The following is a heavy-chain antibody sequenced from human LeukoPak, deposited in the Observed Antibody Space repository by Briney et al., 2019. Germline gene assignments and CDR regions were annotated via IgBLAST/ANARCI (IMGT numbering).Heavy chain of an antibody. CDR2: IYSGGST. J-gene: IGHJ6*02. CDR3: ATEKYDAGIDV. Sequence: GGSLRLSCAASGFTVSSNYMSWVRQAPGKGLEWVSVIYSGGSTYYADSVKGRFTISRDNSKNTLYLQMNSLRAEDTAVYYCATEKYDAGIDVWGQGTTVTVSS. CDR1: GFTVSSNY. D-gene: IGHD2-8*01. V-gene: IGHV3-53*01.